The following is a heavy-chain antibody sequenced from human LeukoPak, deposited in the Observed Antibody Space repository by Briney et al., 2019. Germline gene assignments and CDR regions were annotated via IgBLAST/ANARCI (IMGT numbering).Heavy chain of an antibody. CDR3: AKDRRRWEVSGTSPPPPDY. J-gene: IGHJ4*02. CDR1: GFTFSSYA. D-gene: IGHD6-25*01. V-gene: IGHV3-23*01. CDR2: ISGSGGST. Sequence: PGGSLRLSCAASGFTFSSYAMSWVRQAPGKGLEWVSAISGSGGSTYYADSVKGRFTISRDNSKNTLYLQMNSLRAEDTAVYYCAKDRRRWEVSGTSPPPPDYWGQGTLVTVSS.